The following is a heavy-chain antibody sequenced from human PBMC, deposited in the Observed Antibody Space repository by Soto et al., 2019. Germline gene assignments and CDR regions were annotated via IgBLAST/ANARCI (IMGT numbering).Heavy chain of an antibody. Sequence: ASVEVSCKASGYTFTVYYRHWVRQAPGQGLEWMGWISAYNGNTNYAQKFQGRVAITRDTSASTAYMELSSLRSEDTAVYYCARDQDVDTAMLDAFDVWGQGTMVTVSS. J-gene: IGHJ3*01. CDR3: ARDQDVDTAMLDAFDV. V-gene: IGHV1-3*01. CDR2: ISAYNGNT. CDR1: GYTFTVYY. D-gene: IGHD5-18*01.